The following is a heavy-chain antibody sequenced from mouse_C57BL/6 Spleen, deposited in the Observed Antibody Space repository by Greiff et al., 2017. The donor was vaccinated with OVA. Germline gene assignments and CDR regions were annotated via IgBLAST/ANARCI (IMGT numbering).Heavy chain of an antibody. CDR1: GYTFTSYW. D-gene: IGHD2-1*01. CDR2: IDPSDSYT. V-gene: IGHV1-50*01. CDR3: ARSLRGNPY. Sequence: QVQLQQPGAELVKPGASVKLSCKASGYTFTSYWMQWVKQRPGQGLEWIGEIDPSDSYTNYNQKFKGKATLTVDTSSSTAYMQLSGLTSEDSAVYYCARSLRGNPYWGQGTTLTVSS. J-gene: IGHJ2*01.